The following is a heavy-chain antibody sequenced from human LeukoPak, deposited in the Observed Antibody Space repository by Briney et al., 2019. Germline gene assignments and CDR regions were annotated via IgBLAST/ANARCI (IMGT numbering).Heavy chain of an antibody. V-gene: IGHV4-59*01. J-gene: IGHJ4*02. Sequence: SETLSLTCTVSGGSISSYYWSWIRQPPGKGLEWIGNIDYSGSTIYNPALKSRVTVSVDTSKNQFSLNLTSVTAADTAVYFCAREGKLTGYFGGLGFNYWGPGIQVTVSS. D-gene: IGHD6-19*01. CDR2: IDYSGST. CDR1: GGSISSYY. CDR3: AREGKLTGYFGGLGFNY.